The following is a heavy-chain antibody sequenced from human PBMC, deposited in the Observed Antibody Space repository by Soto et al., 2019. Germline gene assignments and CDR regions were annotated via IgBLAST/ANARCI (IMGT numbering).Heavy chain of an antibody. J-gene: IGHJ4*02. CDR2: ISYDGSNK. CDR1: GFTFSSYA. V-gene: IGHV3-30-3*01. CDR3: ARALAEAGDF. D-gene: IGHD6-19*01. Sequence: LRLSCAASGFTFSSYAMHWVRQAPGKGLEWVAVISYDGSNKYYADSVKGRFTISRDNSKNTLYLQMNSLRAEDTAVYYCARALAEAGDFSGQGSSVTVSS.